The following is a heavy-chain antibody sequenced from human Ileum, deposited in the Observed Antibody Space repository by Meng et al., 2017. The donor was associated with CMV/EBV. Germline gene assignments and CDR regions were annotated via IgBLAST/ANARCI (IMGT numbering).Heavy chain of an antibody. Sequence: GSLRLSCTVSGGPISSSSYYWGWIRQPPGKGLEWIGSIYYSGSTYYNPSLKSRVTISVDTSKNQFSLKLSSVTAADTAVYYCARLIRGITIFGVVTPDYFDYWGQGTLVTVSS. D-gene: IGHD3-3*01. CDR1: GGPISSSSYY. J-gene: IGHJ4*02. V-gene: IGHV4-39*07. CDR3: ARLIRGITIFGVVTPDYFDY. CDR2: IYYSGST.